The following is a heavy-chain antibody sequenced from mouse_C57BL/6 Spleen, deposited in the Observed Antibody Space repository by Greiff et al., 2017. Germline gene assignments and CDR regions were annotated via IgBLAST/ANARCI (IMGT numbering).Heavy chain of an antibody. CDR1: GYAFSSYW. Sequence: QVHVKQSGAELVKPGASVKISCKASGYAFSSYWMNWVKQRPGKGLEWIGQIYPGDGDTNYNGKFKGKATLTADKSSSTAYMQLSSLTSEDSAVYFCARLGGSSYPYWYVDVWGTGTTLTVSS. V-gene: IGHV1-80*01. CDR3: ARLGGSSYPYWYVDV. CDR2: IYPGDGDT. J-gene: IGHJ1*03. D-gene: IGHD1-1*01.